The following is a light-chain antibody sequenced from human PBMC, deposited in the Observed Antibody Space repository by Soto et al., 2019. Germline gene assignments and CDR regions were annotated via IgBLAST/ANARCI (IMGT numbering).Light chain of an antibody. CDR1: QSVSSN. CDR2: GAS. J-gene: IGKJ1*01. V-gene: IGKV3-15*01. Sequence: EIVLTQSPATLSVSPGERATLSCRASQSVSSNLAWYQQKPAQAPRLLIYGASTRATGIPARFSGSGSGAEFTLTIGSLQSEDFAVYYCQQYNNWETFGQGTKVDIK. CDR3: QQYNNWET.